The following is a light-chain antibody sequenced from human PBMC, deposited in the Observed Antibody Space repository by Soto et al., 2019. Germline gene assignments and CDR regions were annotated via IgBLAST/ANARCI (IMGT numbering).Light chain of an antibody. Sequence: EIVLTQSPDTLSLSPGDRATLSCSASQTVSSSYLAWYQQKPGQAPRLLIYGASSRATGIPDRFSGSGSGTDFTLTISRLEPEDFAVYYCQQYGSSPRTFGQGTKVDIK. CDR2: GAS. V-gene: IGKV3-20*01. J-gene: IGKJ1*01. CDR1: QTVSSSY. CDR3: QQYGSSPRT.